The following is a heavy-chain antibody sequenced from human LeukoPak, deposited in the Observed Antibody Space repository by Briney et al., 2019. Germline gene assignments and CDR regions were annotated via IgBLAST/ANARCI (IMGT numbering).Heavy chain of an antibody. J-gene: IGHJ4*02. Sequence: ASVKVSCKASGYTFTNYGISWVRQAPGQGLEWMGWISAYNGNTNYAQKVQARVIMTTDTSTNTAYMELRSLRSDDSAIYYCTRDLGGGTYTAFDYWGQGTLVTVSS. CDR2: ISAYNGNT. CDR1: GYTFTNYG. V-gene: IGHV1-18*01. D-gene: IGHD2-21*01. CDR3: TRDLGGGTYTAFDY.